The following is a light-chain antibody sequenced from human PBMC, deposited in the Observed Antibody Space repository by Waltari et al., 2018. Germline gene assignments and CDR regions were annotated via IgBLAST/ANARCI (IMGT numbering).Light chain of an antibody. Sequence: IQLTQSPSSLSASVGDRVTITCRASQGISSYLAWYRQKPGKAPNLLIYAAFTLQSGVPSRFSGSGSGTDFTLTISSLQPEDFATYYCQQFNTYPLTFGQGTRLEIK. CDR2: AAF. CDR3: QQFNTYPLT. J-gene: IGKJ5*01. CDR1: QGISSY. V-gene: IGKV1-9*01.